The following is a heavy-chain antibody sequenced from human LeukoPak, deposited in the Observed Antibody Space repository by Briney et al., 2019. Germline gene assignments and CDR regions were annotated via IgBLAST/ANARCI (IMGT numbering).Heavy chain of an antibody. J-gene: IGHJ6*02. CDR3: ARDEDIVVVPAATDPPYYYYGMDV. D-gene: IGHD2-2*01. CDR1: AFTFSSYA. V-gene: IGHV3-30-3*01. CDR2: ISYDGGNK. Sequence: GGSLRLSCAASAFTFSSYAMHWVRQAPGKGLEWVAVISYDGGNKYYADSVKGRFTISRDNSKNTLYLQMNSLRAEDTAVYYCARDEDIVVVPAATDPPYYYYGMDVWGQGTTVTVSS.